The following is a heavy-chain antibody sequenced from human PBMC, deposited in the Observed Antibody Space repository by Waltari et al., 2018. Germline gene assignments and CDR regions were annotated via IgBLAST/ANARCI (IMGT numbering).Heavy chain of an antibody. CDR3: ARYRPGSSSMNV. CDR2: INHSGST. V-gene: IGHV4-34*01. Sequence: QVQLQQWGAGLLKPSETLSLTCAVYGGSFSGYYWSWIRQPPGKGLVWMGEINHSGSTTSNPSLKRRVNISVATSKNQFSLKLSCVTAADTAGCFCARYRPGSSSMNVWGQGTTVTVSS. D-gene: IGHD6-13*01. J-gene: IGHJ6*02. CDR1: GGSFSGYY.